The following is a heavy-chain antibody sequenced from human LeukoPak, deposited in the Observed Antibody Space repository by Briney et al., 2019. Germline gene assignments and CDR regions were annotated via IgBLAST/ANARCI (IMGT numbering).Heavy chain of an antibody. CDR3: ARVEIAVAVTGSGGNYSYYYGLDV. D-gene: IGHD6-19*01. V-gene: IGHV1-18*01. CDR2: ISAQHDNT. CDR1: GYTFSSYV. Sequence: ASVKVSCKASGYTFSSYVISWVRQAPGQGLEWMGGISAQHDNTIYAQKLQGRLTITTDTSASTAYMELRSLRSDDTAVYYCARVEIAVAVTGSGGNYSYYYGLDVWGHGTTVTVSS. J-gene: IGHJ6*02.